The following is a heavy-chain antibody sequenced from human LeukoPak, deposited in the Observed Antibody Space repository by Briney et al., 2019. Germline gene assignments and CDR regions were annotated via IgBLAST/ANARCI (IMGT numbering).Heavy chain of an antibody. CDR2: ISSSGSTI. CDR1: GFTFSDYY. D-gene: IGHD6-13*01. V-gene: IGHV3-11*04. CDR3: ARDIRIEAAGSPLYAFDI. J-gene: IGHJ3*02. Sequence: PGGSLRLSCAASGFTFSDYYMSWMRQAPGKGLVGVSYISSSGSTIYYADSVKGRFTISRVNAKNSLYLQMNSLRAEDTAVYYCARDIRIEAAGSPLYAFDIWGQGKMVTVSP.